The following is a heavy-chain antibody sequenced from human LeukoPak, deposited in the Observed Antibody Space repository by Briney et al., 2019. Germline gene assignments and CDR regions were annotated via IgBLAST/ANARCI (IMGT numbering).Heavy chain of an antibody. CDR2: IYYSGST. CDR3: ARVGGSGWYLGSFDY. Sequence: PSETLSLTCTVSGGSISSYYWSWIRQSPGKGLEWIGYIYYSGSTNYNPSLKSRVTISVDTSKNQFSLKLSSVTAADTAVYYCARVGGSGWYLGSFDYWGQGTLVTVSS. CDR1: GGSISSYY. D-gene: IGHD6-19*01. V-gene: IGHV4-59*01. J-gene: IGHJ4*02.